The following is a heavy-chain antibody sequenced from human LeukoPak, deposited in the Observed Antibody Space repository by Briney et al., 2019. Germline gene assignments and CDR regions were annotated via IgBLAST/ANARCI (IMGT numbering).Heavy chain of an antibody. Sequence: ASVKVSCKASGYTFTSYDINWVRQATGQGLEWMGWMNPNSGNTGYAQKFQGRVTMTRNTSISTAYMELSSLRSEDTAVYYCARVVWEQQLVPAAVVVDYWGQGTLVTVSS. D-gene: IGHD6-13*01. J-gene: IGHJ4*02. CDR3: ARVVWEQQLVPAAVVVDY. CDR1: GYTFTSYD. CDR2: MNPNSGNT. V-gene: IGHV1-8*01.